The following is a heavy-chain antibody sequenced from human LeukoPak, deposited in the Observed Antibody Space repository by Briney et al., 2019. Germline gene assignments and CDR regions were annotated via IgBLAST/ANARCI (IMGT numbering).Heavy chain of an antibody. CDR3: AKRVTTVEPSVVDV. Sequence: GGSLRLSCAASGFTVSNNYMSWVRQAPGKGLEWLSAIGGGGCCASYPDSVKGRFTISRDNSKNTLYLQMNSLRVEDTAVYYCAKRVTTVEPSVVDVWGQGTAVTVSS. D-gene: IGHD4-23*01. CDR2: IGGGGCCA. V-gene: IGHV3-23*01. J-gene: IGHJ6*02. CDR1: GFTVSNNY.